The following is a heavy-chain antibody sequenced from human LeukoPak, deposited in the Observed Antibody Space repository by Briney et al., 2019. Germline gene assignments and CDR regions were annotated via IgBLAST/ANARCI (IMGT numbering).Heavy chain of an antibody. CDR3: ARVVDNHRRAYWYFDL. Sequence: VASVKVSCKASRYTFTTYGISWVRQAPGQGLEWMGWISAYNGNTNYAQKLQGRVTMTTDTSASTSYMELRSLRSDDTAVYYCARVVDNHRRAYWYFDLWGRGTLVTVSS. CDR1: RYTFTTYG. V-gene: IGHV1-18*01. CDR2: ISAYNGNT. D-gene: IGHD5-24*01. J-gene: IGHJ2*01.